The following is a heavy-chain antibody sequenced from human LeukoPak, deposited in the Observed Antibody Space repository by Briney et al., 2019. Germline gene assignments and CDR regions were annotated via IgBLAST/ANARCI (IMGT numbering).Heavy chain of an antibody. CDR1: GFTFSSYG. D-gene: IGHD2-15*01. J-gene: IGHJ4*02. CDR3: AKDGSIGAAEYYFDS. Sequence: GGSLRLSCAASGFTFSSYGMHWVRQAPGKGLEWVAVIANDGRDKKYVDSVKGRFTISRDNSKNTLYLQMDSLRDEDTAVYYCAKDGSIGAAEYYFDSWGQGTLVAVSS. V-gene: IGHV3-30*18. CDR2: IANDGRDK.